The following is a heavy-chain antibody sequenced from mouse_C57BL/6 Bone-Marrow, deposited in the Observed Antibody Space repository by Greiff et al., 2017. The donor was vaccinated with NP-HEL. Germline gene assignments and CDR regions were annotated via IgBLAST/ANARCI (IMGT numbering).Heavy chain of an antibody. CDR2: ISSGGSYT. CDR3: ARRAHFDY. D-gene: IGHD3-1*01. J-gene: IGHJ2*01. Sequence: EVQLVESGGDLVKPGGSLKLSCAASGFTFSSYGMSWVRQTPDKRLEWVATISSGGSYTYYPDSVKGRFTISRDNAKNTLYLQMSSLKSEDTAMYYCARRAHFDYWGQGTTLTVSS. CDR1: GFTFSSYG. V-gene: IGHV5-6*01.